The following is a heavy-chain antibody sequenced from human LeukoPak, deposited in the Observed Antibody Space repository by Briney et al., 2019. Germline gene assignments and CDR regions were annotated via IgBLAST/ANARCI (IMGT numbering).Heavy chain of an antibody. V-gene: IGHV4-4*02. CDR3: ARGFLEGGDYYGSGSYYHFDY. D-gene: IGHD3-10*01. CDR2: IYHSGST. J-gene: IGHJ4*02. CDR1: W. Sequence: WIGWVRQPPGKGLEWIGEIYHSGSTNYNPSLKSRVTISVDKSKNQFSLKLSSVTAADTAVYYCARGFLEGGDYYGSGSYYHFDYWGQGTLVTVSS.